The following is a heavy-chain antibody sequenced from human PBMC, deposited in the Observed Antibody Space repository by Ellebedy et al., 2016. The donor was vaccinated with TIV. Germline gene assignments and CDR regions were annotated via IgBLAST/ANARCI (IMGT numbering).Heavy chain of an antibody. Sequence: GGSLRLSCGASGFTFSSHAMSWVRQAPGKGLEWVSVITGSGGSTYYADSVKGRFTISRDNSKNTLYLHMNSLRAEDTALYHCARDLSPYYYDSSGFYGCAFDVWGQGTMVTVSS. D-gene: IGHD3-22*01. V-gene: IGHV3-23*01. CDR1: GFTFSSHA. J-gene: IGHJ3*01. CDR3: ARDLSPYYYDSSGFYGCAFDV. CDR2: ITGSGGST.